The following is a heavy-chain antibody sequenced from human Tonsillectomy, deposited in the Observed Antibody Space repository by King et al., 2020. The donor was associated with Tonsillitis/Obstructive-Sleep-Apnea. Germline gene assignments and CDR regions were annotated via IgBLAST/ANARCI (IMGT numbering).Heavy chain of an antibody. CDR3: ARENSLRFLEWLLVDWFDP. CDR1: GFTFSSYW. Sequence: VQLVESGGGLVQPGGSLRLSCAASGFTFSSYWMSWVRQAPGKGLEWVANIKQDGSEKYYVDSVKGRFTFSRDNAKNSLYLQMNSLRAEDTAVYYCARENSLRFLEWLLVDWFDPWGQGTLVTVSS. CDR2: IKQDGSEK. V-gene: IGHV3-7*04. J-gene: IGHJ5*02. D-gene: IGHD3-3*01.